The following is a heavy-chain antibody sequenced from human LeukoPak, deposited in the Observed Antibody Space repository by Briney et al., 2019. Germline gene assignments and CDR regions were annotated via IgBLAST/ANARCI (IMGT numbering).Heavy chain of an antibody. J-gene: IGHJ4*02. V-gene: IGHV3-9*03. CDR2: ISWNSGSI. CDR1: GFTFDDYA. CDR3: AKDIGEQWLGYFDY. D-gene: IGHD6-19*01. Sequence: GGSLRLSCAASGFTFDDYAMHWVRQAPGKCLEWVSGISWNSGSIGYADSVKGRFTISRDNAKNSLYLQMNSLRAEDMALYYCAKDIGEQWLGYFDYWGQGTLVTVSS.